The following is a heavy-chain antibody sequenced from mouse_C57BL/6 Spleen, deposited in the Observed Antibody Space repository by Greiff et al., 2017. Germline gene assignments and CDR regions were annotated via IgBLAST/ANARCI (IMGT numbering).Heavy chain of an antibody. CDR1: GYTFTSYW. CDR3: ARNRLPHWYFDV. Sequence: QVQLKQPGAELVMPGASVKLSCKASGYTFTSYWMHWVKQRPGQGLEWIGEIDPSDSYTNYNQKFKGKSTLTVDKSSSTAYMQLSSLTSEDSAVYYCARNRLPHWYFDVWGTGTTVTVSS. V-gene: IGHV1-69*01. J-gene: IGHJ1*03. CDR2: IDPSDSYT. D-gene: IGHD3-2*02.